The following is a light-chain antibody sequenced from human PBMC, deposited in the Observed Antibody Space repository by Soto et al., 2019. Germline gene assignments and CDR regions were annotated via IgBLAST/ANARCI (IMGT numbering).Light chain of an antibody. CDR2: GNS. V-gene: IGLV1-40*01. CDR1: SSNIGAGYD. CDR3: SSHSATSPYV. J-gene: IGLJ1*01. Sequence: QSVLTQPPSVSGAPGQRVTISCTGSSSNIGAGYDVHWYQQLPGTAPKLLIYGNSNRPSGVPDRFSGSKSGTSASLAISGLHVEDEADYYCSSHSATSPYVFGTGTKLTVL.